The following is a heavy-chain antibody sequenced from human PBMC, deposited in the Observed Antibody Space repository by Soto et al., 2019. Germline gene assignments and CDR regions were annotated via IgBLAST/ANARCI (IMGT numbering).Heavy chain of an antibody. CDR3: ARMRIAARQNPYCDYGMDV. CDR1: GGSVSSGSYY. CDR2: IYSSGST. D-gene: IGHD6-6*01. Sequence: QLQLQESGPGLVKPSETLSLTCTVSGGSVSSGSYYWSWIRQPPGKGLACIGYIYSSGSTNYNPPPRSRVTIPVDTTKNQFSMKLTSVTAADTAVYYCARMRIAARQNPYCDYGMDVWGQGTTVTVSS. J-gene: IGHJ6*02. V-gene: IGHV4-61*01.